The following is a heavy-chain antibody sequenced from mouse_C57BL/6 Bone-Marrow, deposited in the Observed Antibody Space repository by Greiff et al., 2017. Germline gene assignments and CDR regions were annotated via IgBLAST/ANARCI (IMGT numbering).Heavy chain of an antibody. CDR2: IDPETGGT. V-gene: IGHV1-15*01. D-gene: IGHD2-1*01. Sequence: VQLQQSGAELVRPGASVTLSCKASGYTFTDYEMHWVKQTPVHGLEWIGAIDPETGGTAYNQKFKGKAILTADKSSSTAYMELRSLTSEDSAVYYCTRSGGNSWYFDVWGTGTTVTVSS. CDR1: GYTFTDYE. CDR3: TRSGGNSWYFDV. J-gene: IGHJ1*03.